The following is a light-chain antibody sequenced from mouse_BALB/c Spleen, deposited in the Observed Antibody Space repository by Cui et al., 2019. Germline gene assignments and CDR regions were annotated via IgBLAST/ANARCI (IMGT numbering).Light chain of an antibody. CDR3: RQYDEFPFT. CDR1: QNINSY. CDR2: RAN. V-gene: IGKV14-111*01. Sequence: DIKMTQSPSSMYASLGERVTSTCKASQNINSYLSWFQQKPGKSPKTLIYRANRLVDGVPSRFSGRGSGQDYSLTISSREYEDMGIYYCRQYDEFPFTFGSGTKLEIK. J-gene: IGKJ4*01.